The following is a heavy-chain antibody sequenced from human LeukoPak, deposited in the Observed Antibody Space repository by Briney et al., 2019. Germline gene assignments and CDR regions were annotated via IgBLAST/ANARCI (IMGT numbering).Heavy chain of an antibody. CDR2: IIPIFGTA. D-gene: IGHD3-22*01. V-gene: IGHV1-69*13. J-gene: IGHJ6*02. Sequence: SVKVSCKASGGTFSTYPIYWVRQAPGQGLEWMGGIIPIFGTANYAQKFQGRVTITADESTSTAYMELSSLRSEDTAVYYCARMIVVVITTGYYYGMDVWGQGTTVTVSS. CDR3: ARMIVVVITTGYYYGMDV. CDR1: GGTFSTYP.